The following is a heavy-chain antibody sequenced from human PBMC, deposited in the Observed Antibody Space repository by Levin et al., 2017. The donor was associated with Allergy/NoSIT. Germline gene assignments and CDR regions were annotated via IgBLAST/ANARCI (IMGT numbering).Heavy chain of an antibody. D-gene: IGHD4-17*01. CDR1: GYTFTSYG. Sequence: ASVKVSCKASGYTFTSYGISWVRQAPGQGLEGMGWISAYNGNTNYAQKLQGRVTMTTDTSTSTAYMELRSLRSDDTAVYYCARVRDYGDYVSAFDIWGQGTMVTVSS. J-gene: IGHJ3*02. V-gene: IGHV1-18*01. CDR3: ARVRDYGDYVSAFDI. CDR2: ISAYNGNT.